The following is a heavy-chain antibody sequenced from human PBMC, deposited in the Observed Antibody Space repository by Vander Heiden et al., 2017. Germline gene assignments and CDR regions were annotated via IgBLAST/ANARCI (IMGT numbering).Heavy chain of an antibody. CDR3: ARGRTTMVRGVSYYYGMDV. CDR1: GGSFSGYY. V-gene: IGHV4-34*01. Sequence: QVQLQQWGAGLLKPSETLSLTCAVYGGSFSGYYWSWLRQPPGKGLEWIGEINHSGSTNYNPSLKSRVTISVDTSKNQFSLKLSSVTAADTAVYYCARGRTTMVRGVSYYYGMDVWGQGTTVTVSS. D-gene: IGHD3-10*01. CDR2: INHSGST. J-gene: IGHJ6*02.